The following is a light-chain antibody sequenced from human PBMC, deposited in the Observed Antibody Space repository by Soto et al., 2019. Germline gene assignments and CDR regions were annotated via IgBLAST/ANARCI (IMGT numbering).Light chain of an antibody. CDR3: QQYGRSTLT. J-gene: IGKJ4*01. V-gene: IGKV3-20*01. Sequence: EIVLTQSPGTLSLSPGERATLSCRASQSVSSSYLAWYQQKPGQAPRLLIYGSSSRATAIPARFSGSGSRTYCTITISIMEPAAFATYYCQQYGRSTLTVVGGTKVEIK. CDR2: GSS. CDR1: QSVSSSY.